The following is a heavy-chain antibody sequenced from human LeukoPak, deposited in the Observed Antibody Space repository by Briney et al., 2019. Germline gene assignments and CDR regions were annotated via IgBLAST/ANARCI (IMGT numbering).Heavy chain of an antibody. J-gene: IGHJ4*02. V-gene: IGHV5-51*01. Sequence: ASVTVSCKGSGYSFTSYWIGWVRQMPGKGLEWMGIIYPGDSDTRYSPSFQGQVTISADKSISTAYLQWSSLKASDTAMYYCARQDYYDSSGYGDFDYWGQGTLVTVSS. D-gene: IGHD3-22*01. CDR1: GYSFTSYW. CDR2: IYPGDSDT. CDR3: ARQDYYDSSGYGDFDY.